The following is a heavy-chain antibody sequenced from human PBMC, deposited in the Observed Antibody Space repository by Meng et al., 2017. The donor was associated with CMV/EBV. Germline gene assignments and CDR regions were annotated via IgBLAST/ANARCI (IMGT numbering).Heavy chain of an antibody. CDR2: IYPGDSDT. CDR1: GYSFTSYW. J-gene: IGHJ4*02. Sequence: KVSCKGSGYSFTSYWIGWVRQMPGKGLEWMGIIYPGDSDTRYSPPFQGQVTTSADKSISTAYLQWSSLKASDTAMYYCARSTGIWFGELFLDYWGQGTLVTVSS. V-gene: IGHV5-51*01. CDR3: ARSTGIWFGELFLDY. D-gene: IGHD3-10*01.